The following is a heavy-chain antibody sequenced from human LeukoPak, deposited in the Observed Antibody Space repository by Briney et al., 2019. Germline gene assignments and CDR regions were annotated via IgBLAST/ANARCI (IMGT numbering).Heavy chain of an antibody. D-gene: IGHD1-14*01. CDR2: ISSSSSTI. Sequence: PGGSLRLACAASGFTFSSYSMNWVRQAPGKGLEWVSYISSSSSTIYYADSVKSRFTISRDNAKNSLYLQMNSLRAEDTAVYYCARDSGIWYFDLWGRGTLVTVSS. CDR1: GFTFSSYS. V-gene: IGHV3-48*01. CDR3: ARDSGIWYFDL. J-gene: IGHJ2*01.